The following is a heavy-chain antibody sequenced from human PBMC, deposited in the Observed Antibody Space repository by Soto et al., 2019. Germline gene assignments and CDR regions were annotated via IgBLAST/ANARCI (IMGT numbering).Heavy chain of an antibody. J-gene: IGHJ3*02. V-gene: IGHV4-59*08. CDR3: ARITYDHDAFDI. Sequence: REPPGKGLEWIGYIYNSGSTNYNPSLKSRVTISVDTSKNQFSLKLSSVTAADTAVYYCARITYDHDAFDIWGQGTMVTVSS. CDR2: IYNSGST. D-gene: IGHD5-12*01.